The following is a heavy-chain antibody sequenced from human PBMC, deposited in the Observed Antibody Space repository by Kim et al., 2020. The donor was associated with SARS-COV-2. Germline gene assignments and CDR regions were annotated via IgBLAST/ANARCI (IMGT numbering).Heavy chain of an antibody. V-gene: IGHV3-30*04. J-gene: IGHJ4*01. Sequence: GGSLRLSCAASGFTFSSYAMHWVRQAPGKGLEWVAVISYDGSNKYYADSVKGRFTISRDNSKNTLYLQMNSLRAEDTAVYYCARDLQQLVVDYWGQEPWSPSPQ. D-gene: IGHD6-13*01. CDR2: ISYDGSNK. CDR1: GFTFSSYA. CDR3: ARDLQQLVVDY.